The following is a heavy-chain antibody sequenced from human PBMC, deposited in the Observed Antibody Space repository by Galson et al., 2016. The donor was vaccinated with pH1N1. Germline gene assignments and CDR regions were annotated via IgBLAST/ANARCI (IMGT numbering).Heavy chain of an antibody. V-gene: IGHV4-38-2*02. CDR2: IIDTGTT. CDR1: AYSVSASYA. Sequence: ETLFLTCTVSAYSVSASYAWGWIRQPPGKGLEWIGNIIDTGTTFYNPSLKSRVTISLDTSKSQFSLRLKSATAADTAVYYCARLSIRHTPRDYWGQGIQVTVSS. J-gene: IGHJ4*02. D-gene: IGHD5-12*01. CDR3: ARLSIRHTPRDY.